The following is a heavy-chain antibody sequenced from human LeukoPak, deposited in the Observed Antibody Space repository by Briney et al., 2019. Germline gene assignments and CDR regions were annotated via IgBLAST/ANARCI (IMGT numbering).Heavy chain of an antibody. CDR2: IYYSGST. CDR3: ARILARQFTSFSDSSPYTYYYMDV. D-gene: IGHD2/OR15-2a*01. V-gene: IGHV4-34*01. J-gene: IGHJ6*03. Sequence: PSETLSLTCAVYGGSFSGYYWGWIRQPPGKGLEWIGSIYYSGSTYYNPSLKSRVTISVDTSKNQFSLKLSSVTAADTAVYYCARILARQFTSFSDSSPYTYYYMDVWGKGTTVTVSS. CDR1: GGSFSGYY.